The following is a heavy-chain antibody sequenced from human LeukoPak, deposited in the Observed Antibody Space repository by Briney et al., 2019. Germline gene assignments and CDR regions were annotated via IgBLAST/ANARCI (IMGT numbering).Heavy chain of an antibody. Sequence: AGGSLRLSCAASGFTFSNAWMSWVRQAPGKGLEWVAVISYDGSNKYYADSVKGRFTISRDNSKNTLYLQMNSLRAEDTAVYYCAKDSSGYLDYWGQGTLVTVSS. J-gene: IGHJ4*02. CDR2: ISYDGSNK. D-gene: IGHD3-22*01. CDR1: GFTFSNAW. CDR3: AKDSSGYLDY. V-gene: IGHV3-30*18.